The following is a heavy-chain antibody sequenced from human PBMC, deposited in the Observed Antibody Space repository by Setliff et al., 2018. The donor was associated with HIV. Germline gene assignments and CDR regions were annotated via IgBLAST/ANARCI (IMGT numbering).Heavy chain of an antibody. V-gene: IGHV4-4*09. J-gene: IGHJ4*02. CDR3: ATGIAAEGY. Sequence: PSETLSLTCTVSGGSFTTYYWSWLRQPPGKELEWIGYFYTSGSTNYNPSLKSRVTISVDTSKNQFSLKLSSVTAADTAVYYCATGIAAEGYWGQGTLVTVSS. CDR2: FYTSGST. D-gene: IGHD6-13*01. CDR1: GGSFTTYY.